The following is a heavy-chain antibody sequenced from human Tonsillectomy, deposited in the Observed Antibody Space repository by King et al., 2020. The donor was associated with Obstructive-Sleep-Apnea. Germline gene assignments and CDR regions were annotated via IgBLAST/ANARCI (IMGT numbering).Heavy chain of an antibody. Sequence: VQLVESGGVVVQPGGSLRLSCEASGFMFDDYAMHWVRQAPGKGLEWVSLINWDGGTTSYADSVKGRFTISRDNSKNSLYLHTNSLRVEDTALYYCAKASRSSWYYFAYWGQRTLVTAPS. CDR2: INWDGGTT. D-gene: IGHD6-13*01. J-gene: IGHJ4*02. CDR3: AKASRSSWYYFAY. CDR1: GFMFDDYA. V-gene: IGHV3-43D*03.